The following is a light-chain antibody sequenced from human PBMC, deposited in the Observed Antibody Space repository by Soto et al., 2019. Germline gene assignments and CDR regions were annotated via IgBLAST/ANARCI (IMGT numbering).Light chain of an antibody. CDR3: QQYNSYPWT. J-gene: IGKJ1*01. Sequence: DIQMTQSPSTLSASVGDRVTITCRASQSISSWLAWYKQKPGKAPKLLIYKASSLESGVPSRFSGSGSGTEFTLTISSLQPDDFATYYCQQYNSYPWTFGQGTKVEI. CDR2: KAS. CDR1: QSISSW. V-gene: IGKV1-5*03.